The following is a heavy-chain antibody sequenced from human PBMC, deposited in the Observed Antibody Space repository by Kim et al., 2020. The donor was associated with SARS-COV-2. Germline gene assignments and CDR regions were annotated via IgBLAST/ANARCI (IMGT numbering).Heavy chain of an antibody. V-gene: IGHV3-23*01. J-gene: IGHJ4*02. CDR3: AKVSSPYYGSGTYYSDC. Sequence: WGSLRLSCVASGFTFSTYAMTWVRQAPGKGLEWVSAISGSGASTYYADSVKGRFTISRDNSKSTLSLQMNSLRAEDTAVYYCAKVSSPYYGSGTYYSDCWGQGTQVTVSS. D-gene: IGHD3-10*01. CDR2: ISGSGAST. CDR1: GFTFSTYA.